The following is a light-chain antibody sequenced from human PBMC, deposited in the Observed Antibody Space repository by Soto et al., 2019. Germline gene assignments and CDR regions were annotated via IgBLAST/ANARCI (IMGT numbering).Light chain of an antibody. J-gene: IGLJ1*01. CDR3: AAWDDSLSGYV. CDR1: SSNIGDNY. CDR2: RNN. V-gene: IGLV1-47*01. Sequence: QSVLTQRPSASGTPGQKVTISCSGSSSNIGDNYVYWHQQLPGTAPKLLIYRNNQRPSGVPDRFSGSKSGTSASLAISGLRSEDEADYYCAAWDDSLSGYVFGPGTNVTV.